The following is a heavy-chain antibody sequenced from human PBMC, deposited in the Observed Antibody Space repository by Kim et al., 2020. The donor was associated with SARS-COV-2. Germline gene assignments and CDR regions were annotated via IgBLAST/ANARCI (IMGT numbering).Heavy chain of an antibody. CDR1: GGSVSIYY. V-gene: IGHV4-4*07. Sequence: SETLSLTCTVSGGSVSIYYWSWIRQPAGKGLEWIGRIYSSGSTNYNPSLKSRVTMSLDTSMNQFSLSLSSVTAADSALYYCAKSRNSASSRYGMDVWGQGTTVTVSS. CDR3: AKSRNSASSRYGMDV. D-gene: IGHD1-26*01. CDR2: IYSSGST. J-gene: IGHJ6*02.